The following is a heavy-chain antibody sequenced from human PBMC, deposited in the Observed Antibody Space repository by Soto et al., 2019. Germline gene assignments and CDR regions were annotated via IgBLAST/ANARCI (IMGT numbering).Heavy chain of an antibody. CDR2: IYYSGST. J-gene: IGHJ2*01. CDR3: AREYYYDSSGLRGYFDL. V-gene: IGHV4-59*01. Sequence: SETLSLTCTVSCGSISSYYWSWIRQPPGKGLEWIGYIYYSGSTNYNPSLKSRVTISVDTSKNQFSLKLSSVTAADTAVYYCAREYYYDSSGLRGYFDLWGRGTLVTVSS. CDR1: CGSISSYY. D-gene: IGHD3-22*01.